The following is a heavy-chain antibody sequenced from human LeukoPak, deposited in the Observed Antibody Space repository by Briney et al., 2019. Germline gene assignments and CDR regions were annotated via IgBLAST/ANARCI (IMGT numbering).Heavy chain of an antibody. Sequence: PGGSLRLSCAASGFTFSDYYMSWIRQPPGKGLEWIGSIYYSGSTYYNPSLKSRVTISVDTSKNQFSLKLSSVTAADTAVYYCARQRLYSSSWIRPFDYWGQGTLVTVSS. CDR1: GFTFSDYY. CDR2: IYYSGST. CDR3: ARQRLYSSSWIRPFDY. J-gene: IGHJ4*02. D-gene: IGHD6-13*01. V-gene: IGHV4-39*01.